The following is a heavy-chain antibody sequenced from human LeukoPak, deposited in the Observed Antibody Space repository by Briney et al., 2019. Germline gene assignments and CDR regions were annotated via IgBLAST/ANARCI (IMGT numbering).Heavy chain of an antibody. CDR2: ISGGGGGT. J-gene: IGHJ4*02. CDR3: AKARQLAAPPDS. CDR1: GFTFSSYA. D-gene: IGHD6-13*01. Sequence: PGGSLRLSCAASGFTFSSYAMNWVRQAPGKGLEWVSVISGGGGGTYYADSVKGRFTISRDNSKNTLYLQMNSLRAEDTAVYYCAKARQLAAPPDSWGRETLVTVS. V-gene: IGHV3-23*01.